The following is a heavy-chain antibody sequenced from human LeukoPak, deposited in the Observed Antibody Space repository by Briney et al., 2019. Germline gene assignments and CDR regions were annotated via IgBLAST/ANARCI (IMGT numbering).Heavy chain of an antibody. J-gene: IGHJ4*02. D-gene: IGHD1-20*01. CDR2: IYYSGST. CDR1: GGSISTYY. V-gene: IGHV4-59*01. Sequence: SETLSLTCTVSGGSISTYYWSWIRQPPGKGLEWIGYIYYSGSTNYNSSLKSRVTISIDTSKNQFSLRLSSVTAADTAVYYCARDNLADYFDYWGQGTLVTVSP. CDR3: ARDNLADYFDY.